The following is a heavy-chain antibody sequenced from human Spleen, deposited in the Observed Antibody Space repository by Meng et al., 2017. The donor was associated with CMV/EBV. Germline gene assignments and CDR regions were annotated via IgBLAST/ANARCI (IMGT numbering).Heavy chain of an antibody. D-gene: IGHD2-21*01. Sequence: GGSLRLSCAASGFTLNTYAMHWVRQAPGKGLEWVAVMWYDGKNEYYADSVKGRFTISRDNSKNTLFLQMNSLRAEDTAVYYCAKDLPVVVIAISPADYWGQGTLVTVSS. V-gene: IGHV3-33*06. J-gene: IGHJ4*02. CDR1: GFTLNTYA. CDR3: AKDLPVVVIAISPADY. CDR2: MWYDGKNE.